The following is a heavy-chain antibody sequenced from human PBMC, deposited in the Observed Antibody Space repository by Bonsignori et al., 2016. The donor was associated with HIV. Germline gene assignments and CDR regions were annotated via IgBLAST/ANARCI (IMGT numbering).Heavy chain of an antibody. CDR1: GGSFSGYY. V-gene: IGHV4-34*01. CDR2: INHSGST. CDR3: ASSLYYYDSSGYYYDPGSTLMHYYYYMDV. J-gene: IGHJ6*03. D-gene: IGHD3-22*01. Sequence: SETLSLTCAVYGGSFSGYYWSWIRQPPGKGLEWIGEINHSGSTNYNPSLKSRVTISVDTSKNQFSLKLSSVTAADTAVYYCASSLYYYDSSGYYYDPGSTLMHYYYYMDVWGKGTTVTVSS.